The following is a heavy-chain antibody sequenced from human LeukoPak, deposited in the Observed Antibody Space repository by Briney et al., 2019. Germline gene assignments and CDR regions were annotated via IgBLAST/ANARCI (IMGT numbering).Heavy chain of an antibody. J-gene: IGHJ5*02. D-gene: IGHD5-18*01. CDR3: AGDTRDTAMVTGGWFDP. Sequence: PSETLSLTCTVSGSSISSGGYYWSWIRQHPGKGLEWIGYIYYSGSTYYNPSLKSRVTISVDTSKNQFSLKLSSVTAADTAVYYCAGDTRDTAMVTGGWFDPWGQGTLVTVSS. CDR1: GSSISSGGYY. V-gene: IGHV4-31*03. CDR2: IYYSGST.